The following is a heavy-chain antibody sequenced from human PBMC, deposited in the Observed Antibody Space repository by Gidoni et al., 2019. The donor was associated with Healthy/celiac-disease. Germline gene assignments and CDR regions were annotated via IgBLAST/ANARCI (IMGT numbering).Heavy chain of an antibody. V-gene: IGHV1-46*01. CDR3: AREYSSSSWGLGY. D-gene: IGHD6-6*01. CDR1: GYTFTSHY. CDR2: INPSVGST. Sequence: QVQLLQSGAEVKQPGASVKVSCKASGYTFTSHYMPWVRQDPGQGLEWMGIINPSVGSTSYAQKFQGRVTMTRDTSTSTVYMELSSLRSEDTAVYYCAREYSSSSWGLGYWGQGTLVTVSS. J-gene: IGHJ4*02.